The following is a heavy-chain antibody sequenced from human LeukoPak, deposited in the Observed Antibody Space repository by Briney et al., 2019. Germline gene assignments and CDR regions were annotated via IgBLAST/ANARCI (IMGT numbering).Heavy chain of an antibody. Sequence: GGSLRLSCAASGFTFSTYGMHWVRQAPGKGLEWVAFIRYDGRNKYYADSVKGRFTISRDNSKNTLCLQMNSLRAEDTAVYFCAKDWGPHFASGSSYFDSWGQGTLVTVSS. J-gene: IGHJ4*02. CDR2: IRYDGRNK. CDR1: GFTFSTYG. CDR3: AKDWGPHFASGSSYFDS. V-gene: IGHV3-30*02. D-gene: IGHD3-10*01.